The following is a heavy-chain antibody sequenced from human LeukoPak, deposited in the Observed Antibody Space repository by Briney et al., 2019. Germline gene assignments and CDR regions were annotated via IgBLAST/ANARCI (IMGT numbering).Heavy chain of an antibody. CDR2: ISSGSSIM. J-gene: IGHJ4*02. Sequence: PGGSLRLSCVASGFTFGSYSMNWVRQAPGKGLEWVSYISSGSSIMYYADSVKGRFSISRDNAKNSLFLRMDSLRDDDTAVYYCARGDYGDYVLDYWGQGTLVTVSS. V-gene: IGHV3-48*02. CDR1: GFTFGSYS. CDR3: ARGDYGDYVLDY. D-gene: IGHD4-17*01.